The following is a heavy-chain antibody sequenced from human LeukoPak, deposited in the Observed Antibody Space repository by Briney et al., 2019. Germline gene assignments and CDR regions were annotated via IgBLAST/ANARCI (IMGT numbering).Heavy chain of an antibody. CDR3: AKGSLGSCYYFDY. V-gene: IGHV3-23*01. D-gene: IGHD2-15*01. Sequence: GGSLRLSCAASGFTFGSSAMSWVRQAPGKGPEWVSTFSRSGPDTYYADSVKGRFTIFRDNSKNTLYLQMNSLRAEDTAVYYCAKGSLGSCYYFDYWGQGTLVTVSS. CDR1: GFTFGSSA. CDR2: FSRSGPDT. J-gene: IGHJ4*02.